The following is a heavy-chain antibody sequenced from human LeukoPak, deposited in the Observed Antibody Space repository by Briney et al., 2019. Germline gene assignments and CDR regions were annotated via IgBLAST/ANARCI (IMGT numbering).Heavy chain of an antibody. CDR1: GYTFTGYF. V-gene: IGHV1-2*02. J-gene: IGHJ4*02. Sequence: ASVKVSCKASGYTFTGYFMHWVRQAPGQGLEWMGWINPNSGGTNYAQKFQGRVTMTRDTSITTAYMEMSRLRSDDTALYYCARSPHILTGENFDYWGQGTLVTVSS. D-gene: IGHD3-9*01. CDR2: INPNSGGT. CDR3: ARSPHILTGENFDY.